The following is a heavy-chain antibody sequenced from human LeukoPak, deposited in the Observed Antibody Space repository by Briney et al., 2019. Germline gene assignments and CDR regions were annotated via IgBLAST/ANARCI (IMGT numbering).Heavy chain of an antibody. Sequence: GGSLRLSCAASGFTFSSYGMHWVRQAPGKGLEWVAVIWYDGSNKYYADSVKGRFTNSRDNSKNTLYLQMNSLRAEDTAVYYCAKTYYFGRNYYDSSGYYFDYWGQGTLVTVSS. CDR1: GFTFSSYG. CDR3: AKTYYFGRNYYDSSGYYFDY. CDR2: IWYDGSNK. D-gene: IGHD3-22*01. V-gene: IGHV3-33*06. J-gene: IGHJ4*02.